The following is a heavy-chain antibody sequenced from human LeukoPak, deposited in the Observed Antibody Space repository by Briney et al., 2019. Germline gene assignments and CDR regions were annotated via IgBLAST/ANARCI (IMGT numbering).Heavy chain of an antibody. CDR1: GLTFSSYA. V-gene: IGHV3-23*01. CDR3: VRVGGRSSIGGDC. CDR2: ISGSGGST. Sequence: QPGGSLRLSCAASGLTFSSYAMSWVRQAPGKGLEWVSAISGSGGSTYYADSVKGRFTISRDNAKNTLYLQMNSLRAEDTAVYHCVRVGGRSSIGGDCWGQGTLVTVSS. D-gene: IGHD1-26*01. J-gene: IGHJ4*02.